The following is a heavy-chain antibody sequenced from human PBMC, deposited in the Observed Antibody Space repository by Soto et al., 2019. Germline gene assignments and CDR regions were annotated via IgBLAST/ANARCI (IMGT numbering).Heavy chain of an antibody. Sequence: LRLSCAASGFTFSSYAMHWVRQAPGKGLEWVAVISYDGSNKYYADSVKGRFTISRDNSKNTLYLQMNSLRAEDTAVYYCARDAPCGGDCYGVFDYWGQGTLVTVSS. V-gene: IGHV3-30-3*01. D-gene: IGHD2-21*02. CDR1: GFTFSSYA. J-gene: IGHJ4*02. CDR2: ISYDGSNK. CDR3: ARDAPCGGDCYGVFDY.